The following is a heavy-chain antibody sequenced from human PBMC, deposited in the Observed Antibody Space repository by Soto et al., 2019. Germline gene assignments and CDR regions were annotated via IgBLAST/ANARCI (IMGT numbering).Heavy chain of an antibody. CDR2: ISSSSITI. D-gene: IGHD2-15*01. J-gene: IGHJ4*02. CDR1: GFTFSSYS. CDR3: ARDIDG. V-gene: IGHV3-48*01. Sequence: EVQVVESGGGLVQPGGSLRLSCAASGFTFSSYSMNWVRQAPGKGLEWVSYISSSSITIFYADSVKGRFTISRDNAKNSLYLQMNSLRAEDTAVYYCARDIDGGGQGTLVTVSS.